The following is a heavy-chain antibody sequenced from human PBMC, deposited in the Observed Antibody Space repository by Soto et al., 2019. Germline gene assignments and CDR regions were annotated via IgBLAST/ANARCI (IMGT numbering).Heavy chain of an antibody. CDR3: ARTIPNRYFYGSGSYYNRRNYYGMDV. Sequence: SETLSLTCAVSGGSISSSNWWSWVRQPPGKGLEWIGEIYHSGSTNYNPTLKSRVNKSVDKSKNQFTIKLSSMTAADSAVYYCARTIPNRYFYGSGSYYNRRNYYGMDVWGQGTTVTVSS. J-gene: IGHJ6*02. D-gene: IGHD3-10*01. V-gene: IGHV4-4*02. CDR1: GGSISSSNW. CDR2: IYHSGST.